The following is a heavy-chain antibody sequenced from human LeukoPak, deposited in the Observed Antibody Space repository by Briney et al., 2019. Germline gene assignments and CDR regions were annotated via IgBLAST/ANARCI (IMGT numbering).Heavy chain of an antibody. CDR1: GGTFSSYA. CDR3: ARDASYLNYYDSSGYGY. D-gene: IGHD3-22*01. V-gene: IGHV1-69*05. J-gene: IGHJ4*02. CDR2: IIPIFGTA. Sequence: ASVKISCKASGGTFSSYAISWLRQAPGQRLEWMGRIIPIFGTANYAQKFQGRVTITTDESTSTAYMELSSLRSEDTAVYYCARDASYLNYYDSSGYGYWGQGTLVTVSS.